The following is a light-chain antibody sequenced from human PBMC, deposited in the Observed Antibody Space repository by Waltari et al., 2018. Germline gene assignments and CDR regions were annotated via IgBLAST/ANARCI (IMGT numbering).Light chain of an antibody. CDR1: QSVLYSSNNKNY. CDR2: WAA. V-gene: IGKV4-1*01. CDR3: QQYYSTSGWT. J-gene: IGKJ1*01. Sequence: DIVMTQSPDSLAVSLGERATINCKSSQSVLYSSNNKNYLAWYQQKPGQPPKLLIYWAATRESGVPDGFSGSGSGTDFTLTISSLQAEDVAVYYCQQYYSTSGWTFGQGTKVEIK.